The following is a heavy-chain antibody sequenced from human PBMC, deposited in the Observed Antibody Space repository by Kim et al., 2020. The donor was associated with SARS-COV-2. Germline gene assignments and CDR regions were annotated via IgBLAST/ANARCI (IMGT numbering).Heavy chain of an antibody. CDR1: GFTFSSYW. CDR2: IKQDGSEK. J-gene: IGHJ5*02. Sequence: GGSLRLSCAASGFTFSSYWMSWVRQAPGKGLEWVANIKQDGSEKYYVDSVKGRFTISRDNAKNSLYLQMNSLRAEDTAVYYCARDKVVVVPAAMFRGLDPWGQGTLVTVSS. D-gene: IGHD2-2*01. V-gene: IGHV3-7*03. CDR3: ARDKVVVVPAAMFRGLDP.